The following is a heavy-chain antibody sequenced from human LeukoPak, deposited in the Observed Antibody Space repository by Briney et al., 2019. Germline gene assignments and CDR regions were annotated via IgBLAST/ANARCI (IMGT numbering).Heavy chain of an antibody. Sequence: ETLSLTCTVSGGSISSYYWSWIRQPAGKGLEWVSAISGSGGSTYYADSVKGRFTISRDNSKNTLYLQMNSLRAEDTAVYYCAKDFIPSVISSWYYFDYWGQGTLVTVSS. V-gene: IGHV3-23*01. CDR1: GGSISSYY. J-gene: IGHJ4*02. CDR3: AKDFIPSVISSWYYFDY. CDR2: ISGSGGST. D-gene: IGHD6-13*01.